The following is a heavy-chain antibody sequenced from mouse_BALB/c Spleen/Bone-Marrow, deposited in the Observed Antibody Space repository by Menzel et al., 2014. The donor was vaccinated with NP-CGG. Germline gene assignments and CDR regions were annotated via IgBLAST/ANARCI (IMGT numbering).Heavy chain of an antibody. D-gene: IGHD4-1*01. CDR2: ISSGGSYT. J-gene: IGHJ2*01. V-gene: IGHV5-6*01. CDR3: ARLGRDYFDY. CDR1: GFTFTSYG. Sequence: EVHLVESGGDLVKPGGSLKLSCAASGFTFTSYGMSWVRQTPDKRLEWVATISSGGSYTYYPDSVKGRFTISRDNAKNTPYLQMSSLKSEDTAMYYCARLGRDYFDYWGQGTTLTVSS.